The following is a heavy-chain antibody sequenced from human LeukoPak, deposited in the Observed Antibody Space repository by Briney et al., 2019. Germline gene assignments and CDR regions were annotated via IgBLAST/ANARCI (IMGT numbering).Heavy chain of an antibody. CDR3: VRRGIASPILEY. CDR2: ISAYNGNT. V-gene: IGHV1-18*01. J-gene: IGHJ4*02. D-gene: IGHD6-13*01. CDR1: GGTFSSYA. Sequence: ASVKVSCKASGGTFSSYAISWVRQAPGQGLEWMGWISAYNGNTNYAQKLQGRVTMTTDTSTSTAYMELRSLRSDDTAVYYCVRRGIASPILEYWGQGTLVTVSS.